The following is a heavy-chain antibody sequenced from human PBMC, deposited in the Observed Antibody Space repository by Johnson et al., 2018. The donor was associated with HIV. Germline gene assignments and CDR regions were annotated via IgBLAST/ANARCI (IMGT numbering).Heavy chain of an antibody. Sequence: VQLVESGGGLVQPGGSLRLSCAASGFTFSSYDMHWVRQATGKGLEWVSAIGTAGDTHYPGSVKGRFTISRDNSKNTLYLQMNSLRAEDTAVYYCAKDIAAAGNDAFDIWGQGTMVTVSS. CDR1: GFTFSSYD. V-gene: IGHV3-13*01. CDR3: AKDIAAAGNDAFDI. CDR2: IGTAGDT. D-gene: IGHD6-13*01. J-gene: IGHJ3*02.